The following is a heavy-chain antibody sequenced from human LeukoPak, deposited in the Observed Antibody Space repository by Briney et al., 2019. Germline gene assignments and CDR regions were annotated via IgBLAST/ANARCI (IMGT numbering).Heavy chain of an antibody. V-gene: IGHV3-15*01. Sequence: GGSLRLSCAASGFTFTNAWMSWVRQAPGKGLEWVGRVKSKVDGGTSDYAAPVKGRSTISRDDSKNTLYLQMNNLKTDDTAVYYCTTLLSERYSDYFDYWGQGTLVTVSS. CDR3: TTLLSERYSDYFDY. CDR1: GFTFTNAW. D-gene: IGHD1-1*01. CDR2: VKSKVDGGTS. J-gene: IGHJ4*02.